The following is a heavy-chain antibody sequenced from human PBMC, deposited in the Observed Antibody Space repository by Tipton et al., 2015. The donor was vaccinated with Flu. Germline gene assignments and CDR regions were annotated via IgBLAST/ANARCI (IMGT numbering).Heavy chain of an antibody. CDR2: IYYSGST. V-gene: IGHV4-61*01. CDR1: GGSVSSGSYY. D-gene: IGHD4-17*01. CDR3: ARDGVTVTNYYYMDV. J-gene: IGHJ6*03. Sequence: TLSLTCTVSGGSVSSGSYYWSWIRQPPGKGLEWIGYIYYSGSTNYNPSLKSRVTISVDTSKNQFSLKLSSVTAADTAVYYCARDGVTVTNYYYMDVWGKGTTVTVSS.